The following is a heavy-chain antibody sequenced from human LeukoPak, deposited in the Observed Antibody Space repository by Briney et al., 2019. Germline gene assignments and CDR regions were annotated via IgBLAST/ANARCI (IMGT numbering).Heavy chain of an antibody. Sequence: SETLSLTCTVSGGSISSYCWSWIRQPAGKGLEWIGRIYTSGSTNYNPSLKSRVTMSVDTSKNQFSLKLSSVTAADTAVYYCARGRRYCTNGVCYNPNVYYYYYYMDVWGKGTTVTVSS. CDR1: GGSISSYC. CDR2: IYTSGST. CDR3: ARGRRYCTNGVCYNPNVYYYYYYMDV. J-gene: IGHJ6*03. D-gene: IGHD2-8*01. V-gene: IGHV4-4*07.